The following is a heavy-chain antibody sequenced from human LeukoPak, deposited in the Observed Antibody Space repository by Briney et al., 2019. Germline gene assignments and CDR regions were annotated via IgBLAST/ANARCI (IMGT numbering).Heavy chain of an antibody. CDR3: ARDLVDSSGWYAG. J-gene: IGHJ4*02. D-gene: IGHD6-19*01. CDR1: GGSFSGYY. CDR2: INHSGST. V-gene: IGHV4-34*01. Sequence: SETLSLTCAVYGGSFSGYYWSWIRQPPGKGLGWIGEINHSGSTNYNPSLKSRVTISVDTSKNQFSLKLSSVTAADTAVYYCARDLVDSSGWYAGWGQGTLVTVSS.